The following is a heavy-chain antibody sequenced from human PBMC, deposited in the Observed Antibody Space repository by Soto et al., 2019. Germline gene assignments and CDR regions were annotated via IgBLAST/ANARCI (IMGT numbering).Heavy chain of an antibody. CDR1: GGSISSGGYY. V-gene: IGHV4-31*03. CDR2: ISYSGST. CDR3: ARGVRH. J-gene: IGHJ4*01. Sequence: QVQLQESGPGLVQPSQTLSLTCTVSGGSISSGGYYWSWIRQHPGTGLEWIGHISYSGSTHYNKYLKSRVSISVETSRNQFSLIVNSVTAADTAVYYCARGVRHWGQGTLVTVSS.